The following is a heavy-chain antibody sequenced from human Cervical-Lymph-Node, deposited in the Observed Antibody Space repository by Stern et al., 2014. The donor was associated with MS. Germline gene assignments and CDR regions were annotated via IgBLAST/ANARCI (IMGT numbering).Heavy chain of an antibody. V-gene: IGHV1-2*02. Sequence: VQLVDSGAEVRKPGASVTVSCKASGFPLSGYSIHWGRQAPGQGLEWMGWINPNNGGPTYAQKFQGRVTMTRDTSMRAAYMELSSLRSDDTAVYYCARNNWFDSWGQGTLVTVSS. J-gene: IGHJ5*01. CDR1: GFPLSGYS. CDR3: ARNNWFDS. CDR2: INPNNGGP.